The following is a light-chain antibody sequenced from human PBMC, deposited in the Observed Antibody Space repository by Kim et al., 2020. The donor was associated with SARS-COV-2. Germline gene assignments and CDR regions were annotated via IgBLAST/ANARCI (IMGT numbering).Light chain of an antibody. CDR3: QQFNDRPPYT. CDR2: GAS. J-gene: IGKJ2*01. V-gene: IGKV3-15*01. Sequence: VSLGERITLPGRASQSISSNFGWDQQTPGQVPRLLIYGASTRATDVPARFSGSGSGTEFTFTHSSLHAEDFGTYYCQQFNDRPPYTFGQGTKLEI. CDR1: QSISSN.